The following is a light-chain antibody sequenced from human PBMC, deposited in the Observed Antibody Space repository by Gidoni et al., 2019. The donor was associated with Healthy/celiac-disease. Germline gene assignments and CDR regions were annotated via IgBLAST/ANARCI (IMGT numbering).Light chain of an antibody. V-gene: IGLV1-40*01. CDR3: QSYDSSLSVLVV. Sequence: SLLTQPPSLSGPPGQRVTISCTGSSPNIGAGYDVHWYQQLPGTAPKLLIYGNSNRPSGVPDRFSGSKSGTSASLAITGLQAEDEADYYCQSYDSSLSVLVVFGGGTKLTVL. J-gene: IGLJ2*01. CDR2: GNS. CDR1: SPNIGAGYD.